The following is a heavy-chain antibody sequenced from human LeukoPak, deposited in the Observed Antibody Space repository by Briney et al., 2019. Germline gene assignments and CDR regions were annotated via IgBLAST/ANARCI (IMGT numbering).Heavy chain of an antibody. CDR2: IYYTGST. V-gene: IGHV4-59*01. CDR3: ARRGVVTATSFDAMDV. Sequence: PSETLSLTCTVSGGSISSYYWSWIRQPPGKGLEWIGYIYYTGSTNYSPSLESRVTISVDTSKTQFSLRLSSVTTADTAVYYCARRGVVTATSFDAMDVWGNGTTVTVSS. D-gene: IGHD2-21*02. CDR1: GGSISSYY. J-gene: IGHJ6*03.